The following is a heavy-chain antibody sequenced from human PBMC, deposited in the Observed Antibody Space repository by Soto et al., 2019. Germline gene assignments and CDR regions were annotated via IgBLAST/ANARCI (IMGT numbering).Heavy chain of an antibody. J-gene: IGHJ4*02. Sequence: QVQLQESGPRLVKPSETLSLTCIVSGGSISNYYWSWIRQPPGKGLEWIGYIYYSGSTNYKPSLQSRVTISVDTSKNQFSLKLSSVTAADTAVYYCARAVLPATAPFDYWGQGTLVTVSS. CDR1: GGSISNYY. CDR2: IYYSGST. CDR3: ARAVLPATAPFDY. D-gene: IGHD2-2*01. V-gene: IGHV4-59*01.